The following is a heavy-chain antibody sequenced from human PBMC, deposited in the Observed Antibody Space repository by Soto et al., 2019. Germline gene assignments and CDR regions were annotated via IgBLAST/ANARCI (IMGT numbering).Heavy chain of an antibody. J-gene: IGHJ4*02. CDR1: GFLFDTYG. D-gene: IGHD1-26*01. V-gene: IGHV3-30*03. CDR3: ATSASSDH. Sequence: VQLVESGGGVVQPGGSLRLSCVASGFLFDTYGMHWVRQTPGKGLEWVAIISYDGSHKEYADSVKGRFAISRDNSENTLYLQMNNLGVEDTALYYCATSASSDHWGQGTQVTVSS. CDR2: ISYDGSHK.